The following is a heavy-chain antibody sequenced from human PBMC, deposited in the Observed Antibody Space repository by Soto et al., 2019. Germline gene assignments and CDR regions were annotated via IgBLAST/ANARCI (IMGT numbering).Heavy chain of an antibody. J-gene: IGHJ4*02. Sequence: ASETLSLTCAVSGGSISSGGSSWSWIRQPPGKGLEWIGYIYHSGSTYYNPSLKSRVTISVDTSKNQFSLKLSSVTAADTAVYYCATLLIGSGWYSFDYWGQGTLVTVSS. CDR2: IYHSGST. CDR1: GGSISSGGSS. D-gene: IGHD6-19*01. V-gene: IGHV4-30-2*02. CDR3: ATLLIGSGWYSFDY.